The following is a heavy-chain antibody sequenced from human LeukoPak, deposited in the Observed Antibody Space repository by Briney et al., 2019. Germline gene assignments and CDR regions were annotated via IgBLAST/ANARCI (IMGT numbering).Heavy chain of an antibody. D-gene: IGHD3-10*01. CDR2: IYHSGST. Sequence: SETLSLTCTVSGYSISSGYYWGWIRQPPGKGLEWIGSIYHSGSTYYNPSLKSRVTISVDTSKNQFSLKLSSVTAADTAVYYCASAKRDYYGSGSYYNPYYYYMDVWGKGTTVTISS. J-gene: IGHJ6*03. V-gene: IGHV4-38-2*02. CDR1: GYSISSGYY. CDR3: ASAKRDYYGSGSYYNPYYYYMDV.